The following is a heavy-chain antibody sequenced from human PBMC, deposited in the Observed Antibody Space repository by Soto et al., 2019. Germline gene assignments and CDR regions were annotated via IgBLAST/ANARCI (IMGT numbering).Heavy chain of an antibody. Sequence: GGTLRLSCATSGFIFSDFAMTWVRQAPGMGLEWVSAMSGANEDRGYAVSVKGRFTISRDNSKNTLYLQLNSLRAEDTAIYYCAKDGGDGYHSLDWGQGALVTVSS. J-gene: IGHJ4*02. V-gene: IGHV3-23*01. D-gene: IGHD3-16*01. CDR3: AKDGGDGYHSLD. CDR2: MSGANEDR. CDR1: GFIFSDFA.